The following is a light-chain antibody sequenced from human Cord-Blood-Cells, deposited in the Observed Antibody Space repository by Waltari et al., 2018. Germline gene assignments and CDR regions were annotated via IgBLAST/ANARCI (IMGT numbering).Light chain of an antibody. CDR2: DAS. V-gene: IGKV3-11*01. CDR3: QQRSNWPPGGT. J-gene: IGKJ3*01. Sequence: EIVLPQSPATLSLSPGERATLSCRASQSVSSYLAWYQQKPGQAPRLLIYDASNRATGIPARFSGSGSGTDFTLTISSLEPEDFAVYYCQQRSNWPPGGTFGPGTKVDIK. CDR1: QSVSSY.